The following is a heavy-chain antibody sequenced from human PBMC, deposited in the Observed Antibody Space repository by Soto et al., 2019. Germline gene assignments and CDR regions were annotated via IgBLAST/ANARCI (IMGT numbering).Heavy chain of an antibody. D-gene: IGHD3-22*01. CDR3: ARTYYYDSSGYPSSIDY. CDR1: GFTFSSYG. Sequence: PGGSLRLSCAASGFTFSSYGMHWVRQAPGKGLEWVAVIWYDGSNKYHADSVKGRFTISRDNSKNTLYLQMNSLRAEDTAVYYCARTYYYDSSGYPSSIDYWGQGTLVTVSS. V-gene: IGHV3-33*01. J-gene: IGHJ4*02. CDR2: IWYDGSNK.